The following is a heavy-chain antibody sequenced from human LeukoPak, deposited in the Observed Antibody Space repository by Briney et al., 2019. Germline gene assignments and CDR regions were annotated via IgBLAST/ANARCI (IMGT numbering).Heavy chain of an antibody. CDR2: INHSGST. J-gene: IGHJ5*02. CDR1: GGSFSGYY. CDR3: ARDTSFIAAAGIANWFDP. D-gene: IGHD6-13*01. Sequence: MSSETLSLTCAVYGGSFSGYYWSWIRQPPGKGLEWIGEINHSGSTNYNPSLKSRVTISVDTSKNQFSLKLSSVTAADTAVYYCARDTSFIAAAGIANWFDPWGQGTQVTVSS. V-gene: IGHV4-34*01.